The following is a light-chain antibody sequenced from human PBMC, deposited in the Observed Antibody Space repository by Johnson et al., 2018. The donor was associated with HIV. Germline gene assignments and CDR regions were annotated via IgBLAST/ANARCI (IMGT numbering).Light chain of an antibody. CDR1: SSNIGNNY. V-gene: IGLV1-51*01. CDR2: DNN. Sequence: QLVLTQPPSVSAAPGQKFTISCSGSSSNIGNNYVSWYQQLPGTAPKLLIYDNNKRPSGTPDRFSGSKSGTSATLGITGLQTGDEADYYCGTWDSSLSAYVVGTGTKVTVL. J-gene: IGLJ1*01. CDR3: GTWDSSLSAYV.